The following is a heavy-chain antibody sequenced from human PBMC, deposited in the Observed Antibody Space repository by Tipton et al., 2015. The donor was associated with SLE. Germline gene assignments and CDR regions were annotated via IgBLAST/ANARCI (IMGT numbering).Heavy chain of an antibody. V-gene: IGHV4-31*03. CDR2: IYYSGST. CDR3: ARDQAVAGIDY. D-gene: IGHD6-19*01. Sequence: TLSLTCTVSGGSISSGGYYWSWIRQHPGKGLEWIGYIYYSGSTYYNPSLKSRVTISVDTSKNQFSLKLSSVTAADTAVYYCARDQAVAGIDYWGQGTLVTVSS. CDR1: GGSISSGGYY. J-gene: IGHJ4*02.